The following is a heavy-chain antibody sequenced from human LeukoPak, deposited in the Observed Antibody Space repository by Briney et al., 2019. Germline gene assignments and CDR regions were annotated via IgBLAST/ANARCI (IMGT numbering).Heavy chain of an antibody. CDR2: INHSGST. CDR1: GGSISSSSYY. V-gene: IGHV4-39*07. CDR3: AREKTIAVAGIFDY. J-gene: IGHJ4*02. D-gene: IGHD6-19*01. Sequence: PSETLSLTCTVSGGSISSSSYYWGWIRQPPGKGLEWIGEINHSGSTNYNPSLKSRVTISVDTSKNQFSLKLSSVTAADTAVYYCAREKTIAVAGIFDYWGQGTLVTVSS.